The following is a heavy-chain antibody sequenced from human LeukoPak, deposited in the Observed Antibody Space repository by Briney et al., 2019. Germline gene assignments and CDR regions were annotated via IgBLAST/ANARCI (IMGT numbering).Heavy chain of an antibody. D-gene: IGHD6-13*01. J-gene: IGHJ4*02. CDR2: ISWNSGSI. Sequence: GGSLRLSCAASGFTFDDYAMHWVRQAPGKGLEWVSGISWNSGSIGYADSVKGRFTISRDNAKNSLYLQMNSLGVEDTAVYYCKSGGAAPGRFDYWGQGALVTVSS. CDR1: GFTFDDYA. V-gene: IGHV3-9*01. CDR3: KSGGAAPGRFDY.